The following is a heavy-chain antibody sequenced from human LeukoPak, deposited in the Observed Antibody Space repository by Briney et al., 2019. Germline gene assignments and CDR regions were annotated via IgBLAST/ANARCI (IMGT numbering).Heavy chain of an antibody. Sequence: GGSLRLSWAASGFSFRSYAMHWVRQAPGKGLEWVTVIANDGRDKKYADSVRGRFTISRDNSKNTVYLQMDSLRVEDMAVYYCAKDSKITSADYYFDYWGLGTLVTVSS. D-gene: IGHD6-13*01. J-gene: IGHJ4*02. CDR3: AKDSKITSADYYFDY. CDR2: IANDGRDK. CDR1: GFSFRSYA. V-gene: IGHV3-30*04.